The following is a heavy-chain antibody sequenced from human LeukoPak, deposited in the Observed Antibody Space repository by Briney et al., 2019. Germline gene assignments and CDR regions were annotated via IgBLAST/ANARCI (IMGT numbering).Heavy chain of an antibody. CDR2: INTDGSST. Sequence: PGGSLRLSCAASGFTFSSYWMHWVRQAPGKGLVWVSRINTDGSSTSYADSVKGRFTISRDNAKNTLYLQMNSLRAEDTAVYYCARVQVAAGTPEDFQHWGQGTLVTVSS. V-gene: IGHV3-74*01. J-gene: IGHJ1*01. CDR3: ARVQVAAGTPEDFQH. D-gene: IGHD6-13*01. CDR1: GFTFSSYW.